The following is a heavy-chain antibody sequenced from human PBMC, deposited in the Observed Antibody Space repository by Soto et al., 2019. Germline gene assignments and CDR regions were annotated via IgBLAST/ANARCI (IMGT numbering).Heavy chain of an antibody. CDR3: VSWVSAHFDY. D-gene: IGHD2-8*01. V-gene: IGHV3-23*04. Sequence: EVQLVESGGGLVQPGGSLRLSCAASGFTFSSYSMNWVRQAPGKGLEWVSTISSNGANTHYAESVKGRFTISKDASRNTVHLHMNSLRAEDTATYFCVSWVSAHFDYWGHGTPVTVSS. CDR2: ISSNGANT. CDR1: GFTFSSYS. J-gene: IGHJ4*01.